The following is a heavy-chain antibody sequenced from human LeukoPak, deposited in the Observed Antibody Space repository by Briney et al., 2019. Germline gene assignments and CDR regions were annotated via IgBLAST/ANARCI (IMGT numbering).Heavy chain of an antibody. CDR2: INHSGST. CDR3: ARPLGYCSSTSCYRAFDI. CDR1: GGSISSYY. Sequence: SETLSLTCTVSGGSISSYYWSWIRQPPGKGLEWIGEINHSGSTNYNPSLKSRVTISVDTSKNQFSLKLSSVTAADTAVYYCARPLGYCSSTSCYRAFDIWGQGTMVTVSS. V-gene: IGHV4-34*01. D-gene: IGHD2-2*01. J-gene: IGHJ3*02.